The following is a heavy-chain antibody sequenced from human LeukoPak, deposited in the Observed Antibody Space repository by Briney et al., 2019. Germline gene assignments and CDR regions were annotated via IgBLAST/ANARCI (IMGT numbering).Heavy chain of an antibody. CDR2: ISGSGGST. CDR1: GFTFSSYA. J-gene: IGHJ4*02. D-gene: IGHD1-1*01. CDR3: VRHRTASDY. V-gene: IGHV3-23*01. Sequence: PGGSLRLSCAASGFTFSSYAMSWVRQAPGKGLEWVSAISGSGGSTYYADSVKGRFTISRDNAKNSLYLQMSSLRAEDTAVYYCVRHRTASDYWGQGALVTVSS.